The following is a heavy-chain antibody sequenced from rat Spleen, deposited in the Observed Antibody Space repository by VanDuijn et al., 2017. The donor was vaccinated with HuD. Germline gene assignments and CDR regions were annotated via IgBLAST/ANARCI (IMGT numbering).Heavy chain of an antibody. CDR1: GFSLTSYH. CDR2: ISSGGGA. J-gene: IGHJ4*01. D-gene: IGHD1-4*01. CDR3: TGDRSHPGLTPYVMDA. Sequence: QVQLKESGPGLVQPSQTLSLTCTVSGFSLTSYHVSWVRQPPGKGLEWIAAISSGGGAFYTSALKSRLRISRDTSKSQVFLKVTSLQTEDTAIYFCTGDRSHPGLTPYVMDAWGQGTSVTVSS. V-gene: IGHV2S12*01.